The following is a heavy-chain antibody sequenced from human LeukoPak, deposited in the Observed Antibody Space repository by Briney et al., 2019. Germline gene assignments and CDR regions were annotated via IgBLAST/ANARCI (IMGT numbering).Heavy chain of an antibody. CDR1: GFTFSSYS. D-gene: IGHD4-17*01. Sequence: GGSLRLSCAASGFTFSSYSMNWVRQAPGKGLEWVSSISSSSSYIYCADSVKGRFTISRDNAKNSLYLQMNSLRAEDTAVYYCARDPMTTVTTVDYWGQGTLVTVSS. V-gene: IGHV3-21*01. J-gene: IGHJ4*02. CDR3: ARDPMTTVTTVDY. CDR2: ISSSSSYI.